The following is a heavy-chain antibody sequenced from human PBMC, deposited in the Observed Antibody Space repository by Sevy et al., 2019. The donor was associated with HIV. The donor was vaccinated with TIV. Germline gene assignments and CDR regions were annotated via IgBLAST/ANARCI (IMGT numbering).Heavy chain of an antibody. CDR2: INPKSGAT. J-gene: IGHJ3*02. CDR1: GYTFSDSGYY. Sequence: ASVKVSCKASGYTFSDSGYYVHWVRQAPGQGLEWMGWINPKSGATNYAQKFQGRVTMTRDTSISTAYMELSRLTSDDTAVYYCARDGSLGPGATTYYYESGGYQNAFDIWGQGTMVTVSS. V-gene: IGHV1-2*02. D-gene: IGHD3-22*01. CDR3: ARDGSLGPGATTYYYESGGYQNAFDI.